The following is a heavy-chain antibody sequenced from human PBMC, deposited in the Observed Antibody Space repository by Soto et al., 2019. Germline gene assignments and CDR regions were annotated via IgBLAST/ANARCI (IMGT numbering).Heavy chain of an antibody. CDR3: AKDRRAGGNSAFYFDF. CDR2: ISATGGGT. J-gene: IGHJ4*02. Sequence: GGSLRLSCAASGFKFSNYAMSWVRQAPGKGREWVSLISATGGGTYYADSVKGRFTISRDNSHNTLYLQVHSLTAEDTAVYYCAKDRRAGGNSAFYFDFWGQGAQVTVSS. V-gene: IGHV3-23*01. CDR1: GFKFSNYA. D-gene: IGHD3-16*01.